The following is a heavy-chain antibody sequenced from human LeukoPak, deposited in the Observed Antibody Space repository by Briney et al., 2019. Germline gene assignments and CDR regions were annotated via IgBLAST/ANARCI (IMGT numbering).Heavy chain of an antibody. Sequence: SETLSLTCTVSSDSFSNTIYYWAWIRQPPGKGLEWIGSVYYSGSTYYNPSLKSRVTISVDTSKNQFSLKLSSVTAADTAVYYCARGFVIYDFWSGYGQSYFDYWGQGTLVTVSS. CDR2: VYYSGST. J-gene: IGHJ4*02. D-gene: IGHD3-3*01. CDR1: SDSFSNTIYY. CDR3: ARGFVIYDFWSGYGQSYFDY. V-gene: IGHV4-39*07.